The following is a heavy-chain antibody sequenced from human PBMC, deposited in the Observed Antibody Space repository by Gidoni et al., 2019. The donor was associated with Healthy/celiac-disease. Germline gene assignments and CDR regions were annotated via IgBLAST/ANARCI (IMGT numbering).Heavy chain of an antibody. J-gene: IGHJ6*02. D-gene: IGHD6-6*01. V-gene: IGHV4-34*01. CDR3: ARGSRIAARRHQAYYYYYYGMDV. Sequence: GLEWIGEINHSGSTNYNPSLKSRVTISVDTSKNQFSLKLSSVTAADTAVYYCARGSRIAARRHQAYYYYYYGMDVWGQGTTVTVSS. CDR2: INHSGST.